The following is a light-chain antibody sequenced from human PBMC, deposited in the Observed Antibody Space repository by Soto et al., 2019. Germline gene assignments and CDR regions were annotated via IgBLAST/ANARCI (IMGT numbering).Light chain of an antibody. V-gene: IGKV1-39*01. CDR3: QQSFTTPLT. CDR1: QSVGRF. Sequence: DIQMTQSPSSLSASVGDRVTITCRASQSVGRFLNWYQQKPGKAPNVLINVASTLRSGVPSRFSGSGSGTDFNLTTNSLQPEDFATYFCQQSFTTPLTFGGGTKVDI. J-gene: IGKJ4*01. CDR2: VAS.